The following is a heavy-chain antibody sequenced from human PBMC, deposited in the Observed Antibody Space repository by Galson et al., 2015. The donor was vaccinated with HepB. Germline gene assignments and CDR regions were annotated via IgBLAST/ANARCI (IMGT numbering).Heavy chain of an antibody. V-gene: IGHV6-1*01. D-gene: IGHD4-17*01. CDR1: GDSVSGNSAA. CDR3: ARSGSYGDYHMDV. J-gene: IGHJ6*03. Sequence: CAISGDSVSGNSAAWNWIRQSPSRGLEWLGRTYYRSKWYNDYAVSVESRITINSDTSKNQFSLQLNSVTPEDTAVYYCARSGSYGDYHMDVWGKGTTVTVSS. CDR2: TYYRSKWYN.